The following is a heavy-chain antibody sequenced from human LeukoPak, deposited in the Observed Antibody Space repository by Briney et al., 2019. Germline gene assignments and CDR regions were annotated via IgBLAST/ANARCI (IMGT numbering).Heavy chain of an antibody. J-gene: IGHJ4*02. D-gene: IGHD3-16*01. CDR2: ISGSGGTT. CDR3: AGQMGAFDY. V-gene: IGHV3-23*01. Sequence: PGGSLRLSCAASGVTFSSYALSWVRQPPGKGLEWVSAISGSGGTTYYAASVRGGFTLARENTKKTLYLQRNSLRAEDTAVYCCAGQMGAFDYWGQGTLVTASS. CDR1: GVTFSSYA.